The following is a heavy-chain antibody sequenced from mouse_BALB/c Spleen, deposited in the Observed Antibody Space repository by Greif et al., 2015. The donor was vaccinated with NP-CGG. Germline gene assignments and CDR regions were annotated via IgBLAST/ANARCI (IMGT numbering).Heavy chain of an antibody. CDR1: GYTFTSYW. J-gene: IGHJ4*01. Sequence: QVQLQQSGAELVKPGASVKLSCKASGYTFTSYWMHWVKQRPGQGLEWIGEINPSNGRTNYNEKFKSKATLTVDKSSSTAYMQLSSLTSEDSAVYYCARSSSIYAMDYWGQGTSATVSS. CDR3: ARSSSIYAMDY. V-gene: IGHV1S81*02. CDR2: INPSNGRT.